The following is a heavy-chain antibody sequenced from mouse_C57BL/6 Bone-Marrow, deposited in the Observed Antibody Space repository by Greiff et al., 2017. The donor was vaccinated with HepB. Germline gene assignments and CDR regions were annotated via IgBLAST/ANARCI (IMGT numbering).Heavy chain of an antibody. CDR2: INPNNGGT. V-gene: IGHV1-22*01. CDR3: APSWYFDV. Sequence: VQLKQSGPELVKPGASVKMSCKASGYTFTDYNMHWVKQSHGKSFEWIGYINPNNGGTSYNQKFKGKATLTVNKSSSTAYMELRSLTSEDSAVYYCAPSWYFDVWGTGTTVTVSS. J-gene: IGHJ1*03. CDR1: GYTFTDYN.